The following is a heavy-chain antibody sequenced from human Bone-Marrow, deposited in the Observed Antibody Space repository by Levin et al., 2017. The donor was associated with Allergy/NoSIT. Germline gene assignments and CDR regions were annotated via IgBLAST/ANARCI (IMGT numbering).Heavy chain of an antibody. CDR2: IRGSNA. CDR3: ARYPCADTTCYTYNWLDS. D-gene: IGHD2-15*01. CDR1: GFTFSTYA. V-gene: IGHV3-23*01. J-gene: IGHJ5*01. Sequence: GESLKISCAASGFTFSTYAMSWVRQAPGKGLEWVSAIRGSNAFYGDSAKGRFTISRDNSKNTLYLQMSSLRAEDTALYYCARYPCADTTCYTYNWLDSWGPGTLVTVSS.